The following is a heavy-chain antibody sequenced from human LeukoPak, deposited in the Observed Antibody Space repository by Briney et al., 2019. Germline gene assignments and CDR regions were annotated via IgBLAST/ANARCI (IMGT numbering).Heavy chain of an antibody. CDR1: GFTLSSYS. Sequence: GGSLRLSCAASGFTLSSYSMNWVRQAPGKGLEWISYINSDRYRNTIYYADTVKGRFTISRDNAKSSLYLQLNSLRDEDTAIYYCARDRDYAFDYWGQGTLVTVSS. CDR3: ARDRDYAFDY. D-gene: IGHD4-17*01. J-gene: IGHJ4*02. CDR2: INSDRYRNTI. V-gene: IGHV3-48*02.